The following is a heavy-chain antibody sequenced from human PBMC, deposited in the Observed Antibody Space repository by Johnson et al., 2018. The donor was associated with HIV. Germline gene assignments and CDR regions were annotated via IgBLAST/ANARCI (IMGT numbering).Heavy chain of an antibody. CDR2: IRQDGSEK. Sequence: VQLVESGGGLIQPGGSLRLSCAASGFTFDDYDMSWVRQAPGKGLEWVAKIRQDGSEKYYVDSVKGRFTIARDNAKNTLYLQMNSLRAEDTAVYYCARINMDTTFYRAFDIWGQGTMVTVSS. CDR3: ARINMDTTFYRAFDI. CDR1: GFTFDDYD. J-gene: IGHJ3*02. V-gene: IGHV3-7*01. D-gene: IGHD5-18*01.